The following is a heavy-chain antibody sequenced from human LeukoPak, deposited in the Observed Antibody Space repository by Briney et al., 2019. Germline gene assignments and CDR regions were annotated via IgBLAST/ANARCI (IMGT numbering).Heavy chain of an antibody. CDR1: GFTFRTYE. CDR3: ARVDMGAADY. CDR2: ISSSAVTI. J-gene: IGHJ4*02. Sequence: GGSLRLSCAASGFTFRTYEMNWVRQAPGKGLEWVSYISSSAVTIYYAASVKGRFTVSRDNANSFLYLHLDSLRAEDTAVYYCARVDMGAADYWGQGTLVTVSS. V-gene: IGHV3-48*03. D-gene: IGHD1-26*01.